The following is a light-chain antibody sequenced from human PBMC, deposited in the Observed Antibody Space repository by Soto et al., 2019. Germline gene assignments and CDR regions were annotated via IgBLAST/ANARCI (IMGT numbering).Light chain of an antibody. J-gene: IGKJ2*01. CDR2: GAS. CDR1: QSVSSDY. CDR3: QRYGSSPLYT. Sequence: EIVLTQSPGTLSLSPGETATLSCRASQSVSSDYLAWYQHKRGQAPRLLIYGASSGATGIPDRFSGSGSGTDFTLTIRRLEPEDFAVYYCQRYGSSPLYTFGQGTKLEI. V-gene: IGKV3-20*01.